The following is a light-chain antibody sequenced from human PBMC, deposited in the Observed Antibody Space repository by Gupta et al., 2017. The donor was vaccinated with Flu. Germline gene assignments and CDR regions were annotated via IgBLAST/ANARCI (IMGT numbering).Light chain of an antibody. V-gene: IGLV1-47*01. J-gene: IGLJ3*02. CDR1: SSNIGNNY. Sequence: QSVLTQPPSASGTPGQRVTISCSGSSSNIGNNYVYWYQHLPGMAPKVVIYRNEQRPSGVSDRFTGSKSGTSASLAITRLRSEDEADYYCSAWDDSLNAWGFGGGTKLSGL. CDR2: RNE. CDR3: SAWDDSLNAWG.